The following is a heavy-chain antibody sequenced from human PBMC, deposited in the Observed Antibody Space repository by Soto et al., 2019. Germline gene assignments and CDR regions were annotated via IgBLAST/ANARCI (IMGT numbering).Heavy chain of an antibody. CDR3: ARDPYYYDSSGYPY. J-gene: IGHJ4*02. CDR1: GYTFTSYY. CDR2: IIPSGGST. V-gene: IGHV1-46*01. D-gene: IGHD3-22*01. Sequence: GASVKVSCKASGYTFTSYYMHWVRQAPGQGLEWIGMIIPSGGSTMYAQRFQGRVTMTRDTSTSTVYMELSSLRSDDTAVYYCARDPYYYDSSGYPYWGQGTLVTVSS.